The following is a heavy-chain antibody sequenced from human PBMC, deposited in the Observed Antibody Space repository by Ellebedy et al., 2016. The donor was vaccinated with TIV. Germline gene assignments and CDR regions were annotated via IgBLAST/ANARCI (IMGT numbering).Heavy chain of an antibody. CDR2: MYYSANT. J-gene: IGHJ4*02. CDR1: GLSISSSSYY. Sequence: MPSETLSLTCTVSGLSISSSSYYWGWVRQPPGKGLEWIGSMYYSANTHYKPSLKSRVTMSVDTSKNQLSLKLSSVTTADKAVYYCARWVGHFDFWGQGAQVTVSS. V-gene: IGHV4-39*07. CDR3: ARWVGHFDF. D-gene: IGHD1-26*01.